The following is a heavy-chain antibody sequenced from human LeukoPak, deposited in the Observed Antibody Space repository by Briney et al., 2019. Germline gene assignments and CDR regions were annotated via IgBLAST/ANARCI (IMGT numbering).Heavy chain of an antibody. V-gene: IGHV3-48*03. CDR1: GFTFSSFE. CDR3: ARSGLYGYPFDAFDI. Sequence: PGGSLRLSCAASGFTFSSFEMNWVRQAPGKGLEWVSYISGSGITIYYADSVKGRFTISRDNAKNSLYLQMNSLRAGDTAVYYCARSGLYGYPFDAFDIWGQGTMVTVSS. CDR2: ISGSGITI. J-gene: IGHJ3*02. D-gene: IGHD5-18*01.